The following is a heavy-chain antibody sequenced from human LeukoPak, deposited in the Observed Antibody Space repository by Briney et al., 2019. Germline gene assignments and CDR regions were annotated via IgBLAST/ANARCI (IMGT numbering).Heavy chain of an antibody. CDR2: IGGDDVTA. CDR3: VRDLWGFDY. V-gene: IGHV3-64D*06. Sequence: GGSLRLSCSASGFSFRTLAMHWVRQAPGKGLEYLAVIGGDDVTAYFADSVKGRFTVSRDTSTNTLYLQMTNVRPEDTAVYYCVRDLWGFDYWGQGTLVTVSS. CDR1: GFSFRTLA. D-gene: IGHD1-26*01. J-gene: IGHJ4*02.